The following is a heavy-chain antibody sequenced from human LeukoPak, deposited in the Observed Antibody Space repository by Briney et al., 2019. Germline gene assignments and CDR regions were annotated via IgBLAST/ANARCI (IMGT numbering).Heavy chain of an antibody. CDR3: ARESYDSPMDV. CDR2: IYTSGSN. Sequence: PSETLSLTCTVSGGSISSYYWSWIRQPAGKGLGWIGRIYTSGSNNYNPSLKSRVTMSVDTSKNQFSLKLSSVTAADTAVYHCARESYDSPMDVWGKGTTVTVSS. J-gene: IGHJ6*04. D-gene: IGHD3-22*01. CDR1: GGSISSYY. V-gene: IGHV4-4*07.